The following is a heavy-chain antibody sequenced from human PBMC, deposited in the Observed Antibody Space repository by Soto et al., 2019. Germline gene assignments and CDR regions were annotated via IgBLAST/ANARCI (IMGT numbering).Heavy chain of an antibody. J-gene: IGHJ5*02. V-gene: IGHV1-18*01. D-gene: IGHD3-3*01. CDR1: GYTFTSYG. Sequence: QVQLVQSGAEVKKPGASVKVSCKASGYTFTSYGISWVRQAPGQGLEWMGWISAYNGNTNYAQKLQGRVTMTTDTSTSTAYMELRSLRSDDTAVYYCARDAPTSYYDFWTDNWVDPWGQGTLVTVSS. CDR2: ISAYNGNT. CDR3: ARDAPTSYYDFWTDNWVDP.